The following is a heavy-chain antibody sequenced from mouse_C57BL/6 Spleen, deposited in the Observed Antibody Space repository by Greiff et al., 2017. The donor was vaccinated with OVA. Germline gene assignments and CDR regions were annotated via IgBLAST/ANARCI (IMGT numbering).Heavy chain of an antibody. CDR2: IYPGDGDT. Sequence: VKLQESGAELVKPGASVKISCKASGYAFSSYWMNWVKQRPGKGLEWIGQIYPGDGDTNYNGKFKGKATLTADKSSSTAYMQLSSLTSEDSAVYFCARSGITTGVAEGAMDYWGQGTSVTVSS. CDR3: ARSGITTGVAEGAMDY. J-gene: IGHJ4*01. CDR1: GYAFSSYW. D-gene: IGHD1-1*01. V-gene: IGHV1-80*01.